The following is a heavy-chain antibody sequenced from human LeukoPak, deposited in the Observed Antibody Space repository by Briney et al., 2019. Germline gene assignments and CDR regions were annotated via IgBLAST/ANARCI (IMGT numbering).Heavy chain of an antibody. Sequence: KASETLSLTCIVSGDSFSRHYWSWIRQPPGKGLEWIGYIYYSGSTNYNPSLKSRVTISVDTSKNQFSLKLSSVTAADTAVYYCARVTGYMIEDYFDYWGQGTLVTVSS. CDR3: ARVTGYMIEDYFDY. CDR2: IYYSGST. J-gene: IGHJ4*02. V-gene: IGHV4-59*11. CDR1: GDSFSRHY. D-gene: IGHD3-22*01.